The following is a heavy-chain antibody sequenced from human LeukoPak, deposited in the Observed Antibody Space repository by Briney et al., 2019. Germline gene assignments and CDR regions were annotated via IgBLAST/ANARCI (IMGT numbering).Heavy chain of an antibody. D-gene: IGHD4-17*01. Sequence: KSSETLSLTCTVSGGSISSSSYYWGWIRQPPGKGLEWIGSIYYSGSTYYNPSLKSRVTISVDTSKSQFSLKLSSVTAADTAVYYCARDPYGDYEGLAFDIWGQGTMVTVSS. V-gene: IGHV4-39*07. J-gene: IGHJ3*02. CDR2: IYYSGST. CDR1: GGSISSSSYY. CDR3: ARDPYGDYEGLAFDI.